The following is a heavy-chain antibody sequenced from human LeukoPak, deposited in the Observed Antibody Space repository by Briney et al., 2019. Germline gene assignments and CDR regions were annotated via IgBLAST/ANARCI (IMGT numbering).Heavy chain of an antibody. Sequence: PSETLSLTCTVSGGSISIYYCSWIRQPAGKGLEWIGRIYTSGSPNYNPSLKSRFTMSVDTSKNQFSLKLSSVTAADTAVYYCARGPLDFWSGYSNTAEYFQHWGQGTLVTVSS. CDR3: ARGPLDFWSGYSNTAEYFQH. D-gene: IGHD3-3*01. CDR2: IYTSGSP. CDR1: GGSISIYY. J-gene: IGHJ1*01. V-gene: IGHV4-4*07.